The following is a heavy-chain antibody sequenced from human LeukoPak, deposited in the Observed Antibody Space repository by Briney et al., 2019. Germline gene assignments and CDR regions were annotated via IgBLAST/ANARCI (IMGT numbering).Heavy chain of an antibody. CDR2: ISCFNGDT. CDR1: GYTFNHRG. D-gene: IGHD6-19*01. CDR3: ARDPTNTSGRYAYFDY. Sequence: ASVKVSCKASGYTFNHRGISWVREAPGQGLEWMGWISCFNGDTHYAQKFQGRVTMTTDTSTTTAYMELRSPRSNDTALYYCARDPTNTSGRYAYFDYWGQGTLVTVSS. V-gene: IGHV1-18*01. J-gene: IGHJ4*02.